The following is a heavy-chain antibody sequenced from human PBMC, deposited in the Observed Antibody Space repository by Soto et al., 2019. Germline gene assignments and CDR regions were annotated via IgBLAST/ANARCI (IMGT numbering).Heavy chain of an antibody. CDR3: ARAAVAGTGWSWFDP. CDR2: IIPIFGTA. V-gene: IGHV1-69*06. D-gene: IGHD6-19*01. Sequence: SVKVSCKXSGGTFSSYAISWVRQAPGQGLEWMGGIIPIFGTANYAQKFQGRVTITADKSTSTAYMELSSLRSEDTAVYYCARAAVAGTGWSWFDPWGQGTLVTVSS. J-gene: IGHJ5*02. CDR1: GGTFSSYA.